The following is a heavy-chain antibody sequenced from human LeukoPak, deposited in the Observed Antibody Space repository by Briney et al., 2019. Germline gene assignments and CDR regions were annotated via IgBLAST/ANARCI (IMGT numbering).Heavy chain of an antibody. J-gene: IGHJ6*03. V-gene: IGHV1-69*06. CDR3: AKDRGPGVRWYYYYMDV. CDR1: GGTFSSYA. D-gene: IGHD4-23*01. CDR2: IIPIFGTA. Sequence: AASVKVSCKASGGTFSSYAISWVRQAPGQGLEWMGGIIPIFGTANYAQKFRGRVTITADKSTRTAYMELSSLRAEDTAVYYCAKDRGPGVRWYYYYMDVWGKGTTVTISS.